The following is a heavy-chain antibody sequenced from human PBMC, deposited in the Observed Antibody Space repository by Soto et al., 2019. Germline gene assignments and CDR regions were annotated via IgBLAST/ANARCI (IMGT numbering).Heavy chain of an antibody. J-gene: IGHJ4*02. CDR2: IYYSGST. Sequence: PLETLSLTCTVSGGSISSSSYYWGWIRQPPGKGLEWIGSIYYSGSTYYNPSLKSRVTISVDTSKNQFSLKLSSVTAADTAVYYCARHRGYSSSSEACFDYWGQGTLVTVSS. V-gene: IGHV4-39*01. CDR1: GGSISSSSYY. CDR3: ARHRGYSSSSEACFDY. D-gene: IGHD6-6*01.